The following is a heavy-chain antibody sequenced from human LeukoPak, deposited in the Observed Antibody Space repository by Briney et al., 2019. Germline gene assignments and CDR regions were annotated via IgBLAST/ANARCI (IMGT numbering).Heavy chain of an antibody. D-gene: IGHD4-17*01. V-gene: IGHV4-39*07. J-gene: IGHJ4*02. CDR1: GGSISSSSYY. CDR2: IYYSGST. CDR3: ARDRPYGDYQALTFDY. Sequence: PSETLSLTCTVSGGSISSSSYYWGWIRQPPGKGLEWIGSIYYSGSTYYNPSLKSRVTISVDTSKNQFSLKLSSVTAADTAVYYCARDRPYGDYQALTFDYWGQGTLVTVSS.